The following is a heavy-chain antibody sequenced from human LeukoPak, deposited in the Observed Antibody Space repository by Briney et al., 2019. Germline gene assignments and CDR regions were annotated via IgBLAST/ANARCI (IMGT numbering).Heavy chain of an antibody. CDR1: GGSFSGYY. J-gene: IGHJ4*02. CDR3: AIGLSMIPLSY. Sequence: SETLSLTCAVYGGSFSGYYWSWIRQPPGKGLEWIGEINHSGSTNYNPSLKSRVTISVDTSKNQFSLKLSSVTAADTAVYYCAIGLSMIPLSYWGQGTLVTVSS. V-gene: IGHV4-34*01. D-gene: IGHD2/OR15-2a*01. CDR2: INHSGST.